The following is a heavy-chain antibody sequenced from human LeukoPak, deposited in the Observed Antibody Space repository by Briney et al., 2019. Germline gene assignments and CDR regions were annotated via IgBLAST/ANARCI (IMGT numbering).Heavy chain of an antibody. V-gene: IGHV1-8*02. CDR1: GYTFTNYY. D-gene: IGHD5-12*01. Sequence: ASVKVSCKTSGYTFTNYYMHWVRQATGQGLEWMGWMNPNSGNTGYAQKFQGRATMTRNTSISTAYMELSSLRSEDTAVYYCARRVATRYYYYYYMDVWGKGTTVTVSS. J-gene: IGHJ6*03. CDR2: MNPNSGNT. CDR3: ARRVATRYYYYYYMDV.